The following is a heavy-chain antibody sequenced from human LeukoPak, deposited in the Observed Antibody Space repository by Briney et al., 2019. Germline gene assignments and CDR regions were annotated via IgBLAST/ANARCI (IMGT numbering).Heavy chain of an antibody. CDR3: ARRGYSYGQHFDY. CDR2: IYPGDSDT. J-gene: IGHJ4*02. D-gene: IGHD5-18*01. V-gene: IGHV5-51*01. CDR1: GYSFTSYW. Sequence: GESLKISCKGSGYSFTSYWIGWVRQMPGKGLEWMGIIYPGDSDTRYSPSFQGQVTISADKSISPAYMQWSSLKASDTAMYYCARRGYSYGQHFDYWGQGTLVTVSS.